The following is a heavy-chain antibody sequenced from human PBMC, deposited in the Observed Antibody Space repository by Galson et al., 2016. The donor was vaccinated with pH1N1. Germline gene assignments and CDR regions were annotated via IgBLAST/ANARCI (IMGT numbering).Heavy chain of an antibody. J-gene: IGHJ4*02. D-gene: IGHD4-23*01. Sequence: SLRLSCATSGFGFSGYAMTWVRQAPGKGLDWVGVIRNKGYGATTEYAASVRGRFTISRDDSKSIVYLQMDSRRAEDTAVYYCARVDYDGMSDYWGQGTLVAVSS. CDR1: GFGFSGYA. V-gene: IGHV3-71*03. CDR2: IRNKGYGATT. CDR3: ARVDYDGMSDY.